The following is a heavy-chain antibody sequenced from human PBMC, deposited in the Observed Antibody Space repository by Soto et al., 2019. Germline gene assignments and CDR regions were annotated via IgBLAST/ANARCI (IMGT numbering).Heavy chain of an antibody. CDR3: ARGADPLLFWDWFDP. V-gene: IGHV3-72*01. J-gene: IGHJ5*02. CDR1: GFTLSDHY. Sequence: SCAGSGFTLSDHYIDWVRQAPGKGLEWVGRSRDKPQGYSTAYAASVKGRFTTSRDESKNSAYLQMNSLKTEDTAVYYCARGADPLLFWDWFDPWGQGTLVTVSS. D-gene: IGHD3-3*01. CDR2: SRDKPQGYST.